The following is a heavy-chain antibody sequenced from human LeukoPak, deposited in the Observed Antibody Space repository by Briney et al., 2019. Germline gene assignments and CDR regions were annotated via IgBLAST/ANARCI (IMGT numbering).Heavy chain of an antibody. D-gene: IGHD3-10*01. J-gene: IGHJ4*02. CDR3: TSQRSTGVHDY. V-gene: IGHV3-7*01. CDR1: GFTFSSYW. Sequence: GGSLRLSCEASGFTFSSYWMSWVRQAPGKGLEWVGNVKQDGSEKYYVDSVKGRFTISRDNARNSLDLQMNGLRAEDTAVYYCTSQRSTGVHDYWGRGTLVTVSS. CDR2: VKQDGSEK.